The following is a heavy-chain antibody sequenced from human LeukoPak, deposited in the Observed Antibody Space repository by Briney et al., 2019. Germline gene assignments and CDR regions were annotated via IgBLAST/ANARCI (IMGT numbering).Heavy chain of an antibody. V-gene: IGHV1-69*01. J-gene: IGHJ4*02. CDR2: IIPIFGTA. Sequence: SVTVSCKDSGGTFISYAISWVRQAPGQGLEWMGGIIPIFGTANYAQKFQGRVTITADESTSTAYMELSSLRSEDTAVYYCARGTMVRGVIRFDYWGQGTLVTGPS. D-gene: IGHD3-10*01. CDR1: GGTFISYA. CDR3: ARGTMVRGVIRFDY.